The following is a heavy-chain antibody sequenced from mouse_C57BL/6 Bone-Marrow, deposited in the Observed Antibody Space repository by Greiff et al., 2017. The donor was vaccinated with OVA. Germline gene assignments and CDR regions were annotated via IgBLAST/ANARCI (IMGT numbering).Heavy chain of an antibody. CDR1: GFTFSSYA. CDR3: AREVLFAY. CDR2: ISDGGSYT. Sequence: EVQLVESGGGLVKPGGSLKLSCAASGFTFSSYAMSWVRQTPEKRLEWVATISDGGSYTYYPDNVKGRFTISRDNAKNNLYLQMIHLKSEDAAMYYCAREVLFAYGGQGTLVTVSA. J-gene: IGHJ3*01. V-gene: IGHV5-4*01.